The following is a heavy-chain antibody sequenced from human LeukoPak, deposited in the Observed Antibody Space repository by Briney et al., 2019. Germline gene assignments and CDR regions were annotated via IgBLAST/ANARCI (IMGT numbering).Heavy chain of an antibody. V-gene: IGHV3-23*01. J-gene: IGHJ4*02. CDR3: VKEVATIGVPVFDY. Sequence: GGSLRLSCAASGFTFSSYAMSWVRQAPGKGLEWVSGIPDSGGGTYYTDSVKGRFTISRDNSKNTLYLQMDSLSGEDTAVYYCVKEVATIGVPVFDYWGQGTLVTVSS. D-gene: IGHD2-15*01. CDR2: IPDSGGGT. CDR1: GFTFSSYA.